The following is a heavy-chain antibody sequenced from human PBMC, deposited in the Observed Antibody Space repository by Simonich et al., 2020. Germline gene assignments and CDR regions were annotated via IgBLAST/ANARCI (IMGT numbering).Heavy chain of an antibody. CDR1: GGSISSSSYY. V-gene: IGHV4-39*01. D-gene: IGHD6-13*01. CDR2: IYYSWST. Sequence: QLQLQESGPGLVKPSETLSLTCPVSGGSISSSSYYWGWIRQPPGKGPEWIGSIYYSWSTYYNPSSKSRVTISEDTSKNQFSLKLSSVTAADTAVDYCARHAGFAFDIWGQGTMVTVSS. CDR3: ARHAGFAFDI. J-gene: IGHJ3*02.